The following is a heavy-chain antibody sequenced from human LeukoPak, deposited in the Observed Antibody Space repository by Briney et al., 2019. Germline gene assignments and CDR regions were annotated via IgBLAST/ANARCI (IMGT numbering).Heavy chain of an antibody. D-gene: IGHD3-22*01. CDR1: GFTFSSYA. Sequence: PGGSLRLSCAASGFTFSSYAMSWVRQAPGKGLEWVSAISGSGGSTYYADSVKGRFTISRDNSKNTLYLQMNSLRAEDTAVYYCANGRAHYYDSSGPTSTNWGQGTLVTVSS. V-gene: IGHV3-23*01. J-gene: IGHJ4*02. CDR3: ANGRAHYYDSSGPTSTN. CDR2: ISGSGGST.